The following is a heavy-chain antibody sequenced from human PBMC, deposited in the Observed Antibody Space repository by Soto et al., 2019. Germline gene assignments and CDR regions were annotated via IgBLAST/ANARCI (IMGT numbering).Heavy chain of an antibody. D-gene: IGHD6-13*01. CDR3: AGSHYSSSWYQSGNSHYYYGMDV. CDR2: IIAFSDIV. J-gene: IGHJ6*02. CDR1: GGTFGIYA. Sequence: QVQLVQSGAEVKKPGSSVKVSCKASGGTFGIYAITWVRQAPGQGLEWMGGIIAFSDIVNYTQKLQGRATITADESTSTAYLVLSSLRSDDTAVYYCAGSHYSSSWYQSGNSHYYYGMDVWGQGSTVTVSS. V-gene: IGHV1-69*12.